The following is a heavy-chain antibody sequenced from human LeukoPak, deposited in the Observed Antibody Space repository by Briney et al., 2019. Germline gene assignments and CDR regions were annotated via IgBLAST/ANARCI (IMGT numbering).Heavy chain of an antibody. CDR1: GGSISSGGYS. D-gene: IGHD2-15*01. CDR3: ARGYCSGGSCYSFDY. V-gene: IGHV4-30-2*01. J-gene: IGHJ4*02. CDR2: IYHSGST. Sequence: SETLSLTCAVSGGSISSGGYSWSWIRQPPGKGLEWIGYIYHSGSTYYNPSLKSRVTITVDRSKNQFSLKLSSVTAADTAVYYCARGYCSGGSCYSFDYWGQGTLVTVSS.